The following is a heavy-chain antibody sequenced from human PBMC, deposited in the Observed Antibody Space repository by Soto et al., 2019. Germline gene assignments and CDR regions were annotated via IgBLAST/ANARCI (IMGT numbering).Heavy chain of an antibody. Sequence: QAQMVQSGAEVKKSGASVKLSCKASGYTFIAYSVYWVRQAPGQGLEYMGIINTRDGTTIYAQKYEGRATKPKETATSTMYRELRGQRSENTALYYNARGGGTLDYWGQGTLVTVSS. CDR3: ARGGGTLDY. CDR1: GYTFIAYS. V-gene: IGHV1-46*01. CDR2: INTRDGTT. J-gene: IGHJ4*02.